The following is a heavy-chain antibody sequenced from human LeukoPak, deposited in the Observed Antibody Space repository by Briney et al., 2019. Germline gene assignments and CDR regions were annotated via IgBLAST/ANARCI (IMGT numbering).Heavy chain of an antibody. CDR2: INWNGGST. V-gene: IGHV3-20*04. CDR1: GFTFDDYA. CDR3: ATEDEDYYYYMDV. D-gene: IGHD2-15*01. Sequence: PGRSLRLSCAASGFTFDDYAMHWVRQAPGKGLEWVSGINWNGGSTGYADSVKGRFTISRDNAKNSLYLQMNSLRAEDTAVYYCATEDEDYYYYMDVWGKGTTVTVSS. J-gene: IGHJ6*03.